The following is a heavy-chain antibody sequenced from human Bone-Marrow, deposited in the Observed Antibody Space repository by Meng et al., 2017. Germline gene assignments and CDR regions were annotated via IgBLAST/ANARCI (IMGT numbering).Heavy chain of an antibody. V-gene: IGHV1-18*01. D-gene: IGHD3-22*01. CDR3: ARSSYYDSSGYYYSRY. Sequence: GESLKISCKASGYTFTSYGISWVRQAPGQGLEWMGWISAYNGNTNYAQKLQGRVTMTTDTSTSTAYMELRSLRSDDTAVYYCARSSYYDSSGYYYSRYWGQGTLVTVSS. CDR1: GYTFTSYG. J-gene: IGHJ4*02. CDR2: ISAYNGNT.